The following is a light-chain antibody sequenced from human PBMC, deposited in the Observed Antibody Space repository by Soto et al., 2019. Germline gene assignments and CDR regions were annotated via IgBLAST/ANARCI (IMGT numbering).Light chain of an antibody. CDR1: QSVSSRS. CDR2: GAS. V-gene: IGKV3-20*01. J-gene: IGKJ4*01. CDR3: QQFGTSRLT. Sequence: EIVLTQSACTLSLSAGERATLSCRASQSVSSRSLAWYQQKNGQAPRLLIYGASNRATGIPDRFSGSGYGTDFNLTISRLETEDFAMYYCQQFGTSRLTFGGGTKVDIK.